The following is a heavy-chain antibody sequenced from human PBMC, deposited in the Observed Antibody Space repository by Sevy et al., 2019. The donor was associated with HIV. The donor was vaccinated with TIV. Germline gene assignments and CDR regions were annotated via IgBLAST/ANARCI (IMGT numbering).Heavy chain of an antibody. D-gene: IGHD1-26*01. J-gene: IGHJ4*02. V-gene: IGHV3-7*01. CDR3: ARARVGATRPVYFDY. CDR2: IKQDGSEK. CDR1: GFTFSSYW. Sequence: GGSLRLSCAASGFTFSSYWMSWVRQAPGKGLEWVANIKQDGSEKYYVDSVKGRFTISRDNAKNSLYLQMNSLRAEDTAVYYCARARVGATRPVYFDYWGQGPLVTVSS.